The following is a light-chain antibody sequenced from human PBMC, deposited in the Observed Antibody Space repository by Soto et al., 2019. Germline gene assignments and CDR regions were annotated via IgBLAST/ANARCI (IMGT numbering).Light chain of an antibody. CDR2: DAS. J-gene: IGKJ1*01. CDR3: QQYNNWPPWT. CDR1: QTVRNN. Sequence: EIMMRHSQATMSACPWERATLSFSASQTVRNNYLAWYQQKPGQAPRLLIYDASSRATGTPDRFSGGGSGTDFTLTISSLQSEDFAVYYCQQYNNWPPWTFGQGTKV. V-gene: IGKV3D-15*01.